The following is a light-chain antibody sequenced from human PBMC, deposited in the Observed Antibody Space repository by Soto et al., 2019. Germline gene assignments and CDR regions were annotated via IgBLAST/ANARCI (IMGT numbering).Light chain of an antibody. CDR2: LDTYGGH. Sequence: QLVLTQSPSASASLGASVKLTCTLSSGHSSYSIAWHQQQPGEGPRFLMTLDTYGGHTRGDGIPDRFSGSSSGAERYLTISSLQSEDEADYYCQTWGTGYVVFGGGTQLTVL. J-gene: IGLJ2*01. V-gene: IGLV4-69*01. CDR1: SGHSSYS. CDR3: QTWGTGYVV.